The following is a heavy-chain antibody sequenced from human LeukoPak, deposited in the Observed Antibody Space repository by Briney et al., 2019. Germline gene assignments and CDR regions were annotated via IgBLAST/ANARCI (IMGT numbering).Heavy chain of an antibody. V-gene: IGHV3-23*01. CDR3: AKELDTMFFDY. J-gene: IGHJ4*02. Sequence: PGVSLRLSCAASGFTFSSNGMSWVRQAPGRGLEWVSVISGSGGSPDYTDSAKGRFTISRDSGRKSVYLQMNSLTTDDTAFYFCAKELDTMFFDYWGQGALVTVSS. CDR1: GFTFSSNG. D-gene: IGHD3-10*02. CDR2: ISGSGGSP.